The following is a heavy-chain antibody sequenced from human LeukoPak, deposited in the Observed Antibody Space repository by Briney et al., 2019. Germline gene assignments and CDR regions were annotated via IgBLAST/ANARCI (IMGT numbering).Heavy chain of an antibody. J-gene: IGHJ4*02. D-gene: IGHD3-16*01. CDR2: ISGSGGST. Sequence: GGSLRLSCAASGFTFSSYAMSWVRQAPGKGLEWVSAISGSGGSTFYADSVKGRFTISRDNSKNTLYLQMNSLRAEDTAIYYCAKDQSYAYDYWGQGTLVTVSS. CDR1: GFTFSSYA. V-gene: IGHV3-23*01. CDR3: AKDQSYAYDY.